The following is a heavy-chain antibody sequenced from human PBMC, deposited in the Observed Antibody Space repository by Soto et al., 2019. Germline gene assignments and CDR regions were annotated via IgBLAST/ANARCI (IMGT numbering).Heavy chain of an antibody. CDR2: ITGGSTI. Sequence: GSLRLSCAASGSTFSSYSMNWVRQAPGKGLECVSYITGGSTIYYADSVKGRFTVSRDNAENSLYLQMNSLRDEDTAVYYCARGPNTAVAGRFDYWGQGALVTVSS. J-gene: IGHJ4*02. CDR1: GSTFSSYS. V-gene: IGHV3-48*02. D-gene: IGHD6-19*01. CDR3: ARGPNTAVAGRFDY.